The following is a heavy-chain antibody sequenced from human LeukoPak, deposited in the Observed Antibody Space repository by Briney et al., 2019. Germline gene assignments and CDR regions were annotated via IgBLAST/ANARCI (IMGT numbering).Heavy chain of an antibody. J-gene: IGHJ4*02. Sequence: GGSLRLSCAASGFTFSTYSINWVRQAPGKGREWSSFISTSSIYIYYADPVKGRFTISRDNARNSLYPQMKSLRAEDTAVYYCARGEWSSSPFDYWGQGTLVTVSS. CDR1: GFTFSTYS. D-gene: IGHD6-6*01. V-gene: IGHV3-21*01. CDR3: ARGEWSSSPFDY. CDR2: ISTSSIYI.